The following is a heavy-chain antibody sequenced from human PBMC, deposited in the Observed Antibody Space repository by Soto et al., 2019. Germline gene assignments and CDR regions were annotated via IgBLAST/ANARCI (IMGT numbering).Heavy chain of an antibody. D-gene: IGHD3-22*01. V-gene: IGHV1-3*01. CDR1: GYTFTKYA. CDR3: ATLMALSSGLDT. CDR2: INAGDGNT. Sequence: QVQLVQSGAEVRKPGASMKVSCKASGYTFTKYAMYWVRQAPGQRLEWLGWINAGDGNTKYSQKFEGRVSITRDTPASTIYMELSSLRSDDTAVYYCATLMALSSGLDTWGQGTMVIVSS. J-gene: IGHJ3*01.